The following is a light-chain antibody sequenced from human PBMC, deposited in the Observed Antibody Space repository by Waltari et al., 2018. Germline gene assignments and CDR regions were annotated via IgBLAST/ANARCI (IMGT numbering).Light chain of an antibody. CDR2: EVS. CDR1: SSDVGGYNY. Sequence: QSALTQPASVSGSPGQSITISCTGTSSDVGGYNYVYWYQQHPGKAPKLMFYEVSNRPSGVSNRFSGPKSGNTAALTISGLQAEDEADYYCSSYTSSSTVVFGGGTKLTVL. J-gene: IGLJ2*01. CDR3: SSYTSSSTVV. V-gene: IGLV2-14*01.